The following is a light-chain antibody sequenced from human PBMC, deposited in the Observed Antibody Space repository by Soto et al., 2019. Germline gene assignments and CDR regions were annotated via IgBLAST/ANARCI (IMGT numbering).Light chain of an antibody. J-gene: IGLJ1*01. CDR3: SSYTSSSTLYV. CDR1: SSDVGGYNY. Sequence: QSALTQPASVSGSPGQSITISCTGTSSDVGGYNYVSWYQQHPGKAPKLMIYEVSNRPSGVSNRFSGSKSGNTASLTISGLQAEDEAASYCSSYTSSSTLYVFGTGTKLTVL. V-gene: IGLV2-14*01. CDR2: EVS.